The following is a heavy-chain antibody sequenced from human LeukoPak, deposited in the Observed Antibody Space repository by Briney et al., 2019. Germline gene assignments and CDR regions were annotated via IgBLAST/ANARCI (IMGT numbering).Heavy chain of an antibody. D-gene: IGHD1-20*01. CDR2: TYYRSKWYN. J-gene: IGHJ3*02. V-gene: IGHV6-1*01. CDR3: ARGTGNWNDLGTDAFDI. CDR1: GDSVSSNSAA. Sequence: SQTLSLTCAISGDSVSSNSAAWNWIRQSPSRGLEWLGRTYYRSKWYNDYAVAVKSRITINPDTSKNQFSLQLNSVTPEDTAVYYCARGTGNWNDLGTDAFDIWGQGTMVTVSS.